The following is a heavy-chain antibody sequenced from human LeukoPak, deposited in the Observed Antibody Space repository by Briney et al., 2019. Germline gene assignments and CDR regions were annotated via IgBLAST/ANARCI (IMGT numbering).Heavy chain of an antibody. V-gene: IGHV3-30*02. CDR1: GSTFSSYG. CDR2: IRYDGSNK. D-gene: IGHD2-2*01. J-gene: IGHJ4*02. CDR3: AKDLEGLVVVPAALDY. Sequence: GGSLRLSCAASGSTFSSYGMHWARQAQAKGRGGVAFIRYDGSNKYYADSVKGRFTISRGNSKNTLYLQMNSLRAEDTAVYYAAKDLEGLVVVPAALDYWGQGTLVTVSS.